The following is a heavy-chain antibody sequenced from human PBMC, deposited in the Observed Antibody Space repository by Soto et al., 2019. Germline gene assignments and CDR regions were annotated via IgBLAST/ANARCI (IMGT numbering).Heavy chain of an antibody. D-gene: IGHD2-15*01. J-gene: IGHJ3*02. CDR3: ARAYCSGGSCYSSLDAFDI. CDR2: IYYSGST. Sequence: QVQLQESGPGLVKPSETLSLTCTVSGGSISSYYWSWIRQPPGKGLEWIGYIYYSGSTNYNPSLNSRVTISVDTSKNQFSLKLSSVTAADTAVYYCARAYCSGGSCYSSLDAFDIWGQGTMVTVSS. V-gene: IGHV4-59*01. CDR1: GGSISSYY.